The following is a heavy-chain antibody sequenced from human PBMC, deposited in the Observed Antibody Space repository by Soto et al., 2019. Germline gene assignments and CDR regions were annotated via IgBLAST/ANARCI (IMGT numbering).Heavy chain of an antibody. CDR2: VHDSWGS. CDR3: SLSLFGALHALLYV. Sequence: SETLSLTCTVSGGSISNYYWSWFRQTPGKGLEWIGYVHDSWGSNYNPSLKSRVAISLETSKSQFSLKLTSVTATDTAVFYCSLSLFGALHALLYVCGQGSTVTVSS. V-gene: IGHV4-59*08. D-gene: IGHD3-10*02. J-gene: IGHJ6*02. CDR1: GGSISNYY.